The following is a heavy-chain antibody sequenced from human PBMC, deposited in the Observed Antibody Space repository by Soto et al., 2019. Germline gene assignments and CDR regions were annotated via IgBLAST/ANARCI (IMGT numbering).Heavy chain of an antibody. CDR3: ASQYYYDSSGYYPTYWYFDL. CDR1: GFTFRSYS. J-gene: IGHJ2*01. CDR2: ISSSSSTI. V-gene: IGHV3-48*02. Sequence: GGSLRLSCAASGFTFRSYSMNWVRQAPGKGLEWVSYISSSSSTIYYADSVKGRFTISRDNAKNSLYLQMNSLRDEDTAVYYCASQYYYDSSGYYPTYWYFDLWGRGTLVTVSS. D-gene: IGHD3-22*01.